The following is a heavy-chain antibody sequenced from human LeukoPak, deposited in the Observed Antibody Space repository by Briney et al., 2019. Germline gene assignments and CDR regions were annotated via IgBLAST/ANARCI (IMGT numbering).Heavy chain of an antibody. CDR2: IGSSDSTT. D-gene: IGHD6-13*01. CDR3: AKGTGGGSSIGSSWYLNYYYYYMDV. Sequence: TGGSLRLSCVASGFTFSSYEMNWVRQAPGKGLEWLSYIGSSDSTTHYADSVKGRFTISRDNSKNTLYLQMNSLRAEDTAVYYCAKGTGGGSSIGSSWYLNYYYYYMDVWGKGTTVTISS. V-gene: IGHV3-48*03. J-gene: IGHJ6*03. CDR1: GFTFSSYE.